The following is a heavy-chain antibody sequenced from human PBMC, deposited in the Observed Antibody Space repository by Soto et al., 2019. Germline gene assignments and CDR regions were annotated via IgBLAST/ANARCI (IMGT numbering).Heavy chain of an antibody. CDR2: IYYSGST. V-gene: IGHV4-30-4*01. D-gene: IGHD1-7*01. CDR1: GGSISSGDYY. CDR3: AREVYNWHYYFDY. Sequence: SSETLSLTCTVSGGSISSGDYYWSWIRQPPGKGLEWIGYIYYSGSTYYNPSLKSRVTISVDTSKNQFSLKLSSVTAADTAVYYCAREVYNWHYYFDYWGQGTLVTVSS. J-gene: IGHJ4*02.